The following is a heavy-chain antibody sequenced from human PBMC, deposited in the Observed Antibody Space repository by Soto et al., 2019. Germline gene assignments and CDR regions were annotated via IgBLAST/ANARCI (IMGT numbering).Heavy chain of an antibody. D-gene: IGHD4-17*01. CDR2: MNPNSGNT. J-gene: IGHJ5*02. CDR3: ASTPNDYGDCWNGVGFDP. CDR1: GYTFTSYD. Sequence: QVQLVQSGAEVKKPGASVKVSCKASGYTFTSYDINWVRQATGQGLEWMGWMNPNSGNTGYAHKFQGRVTITRNTSISTAYMELSSLRSEDTAVYYCASTPNDYGDCWNGVGFDPWGQGTLVTVSS. V-gene: IGHV1-8*01.